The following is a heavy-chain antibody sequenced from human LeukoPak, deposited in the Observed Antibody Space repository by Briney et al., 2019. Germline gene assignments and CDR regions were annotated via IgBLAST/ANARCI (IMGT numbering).Heavy chain of an antibody. CDR2: ISYDGSDK. J-gene: IGHJ4*02. V-gene: IGHV3-30*04. Sequence: GGSLRLSCAASGFTFSNYAMHWVRQAPGKGLEWVAAISYDGSDKYYADSVKGRFTISRDNAKNSLYLQMNSLRAEDTAVYYCARNKKGDRYTYGHDYWGQGTLVTVSS. D-gene: IGHD5-18*01. CDR3: ARNKKGDRYTYGHDY. CDR1: GFTFSNYA.